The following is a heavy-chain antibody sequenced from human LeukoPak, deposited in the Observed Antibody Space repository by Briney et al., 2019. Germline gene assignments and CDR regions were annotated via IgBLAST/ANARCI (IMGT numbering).Heavy chain of an antibody. D-gene: IGHD2-2*01. CDR3: ARGYCSSTSCYLVDY. V-gene: IGHV4-59*12. CDR1: GGSISSYY. CDR2: IYYSGST. Sequence: SETLSLTCTVSGGSISSYYWSWIRQPPGKGLEWIGHIYYSGSTNYNPSLKSRVTISVDRSKNQFSLKLSSVTAADTAVYYCARGYCSSTSCYLVDYWGQGTLVTVSS. J-gene: IGHJ4*02.